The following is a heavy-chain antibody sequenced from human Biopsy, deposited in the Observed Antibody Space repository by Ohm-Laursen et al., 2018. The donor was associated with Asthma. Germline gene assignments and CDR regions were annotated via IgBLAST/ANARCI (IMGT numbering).Heavy chain of an antibody. CDR1: GVSIRSYY. J-gene: IGHJ4*02. V-gene: IGHV4-59*01. CDR2: IHYSGST. CDR3: AGFCSGGNCPDH. Sequence: GTLSLTCTVSGVSIRSYYWTWIRQPPGKGLGGMGNIHYSGSTYSNPSLKSRVTISVDTSKKQISLRLSSVIAADTAVYYCAGFCSGGNCPDHWGQGTLVTVSS. D-gene: IGHD2-15*01.